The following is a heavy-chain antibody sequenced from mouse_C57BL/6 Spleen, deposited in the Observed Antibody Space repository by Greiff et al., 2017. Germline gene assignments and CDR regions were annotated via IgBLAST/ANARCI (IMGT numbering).Heavy chain of an antibody. V-gene: IGHV1-53*01. Sequence: QVQLQQPGTELVKPGASVKLSCKASGYTFTSYWMHWVKQRPGHGLEWIGNINPSNGGTNYNEKFKSKATLTVDQSSSTAYMQLSSLTSEDAAVYYCAITTVVAPFDYWGQGTTLTVSS. J-gene: IGHJ2*01. D-gene: IGHD1-1*01. CDR3: AITTVVAPFDY. CDR1: GYTFTSYW. CDR2: INPSNGGT.